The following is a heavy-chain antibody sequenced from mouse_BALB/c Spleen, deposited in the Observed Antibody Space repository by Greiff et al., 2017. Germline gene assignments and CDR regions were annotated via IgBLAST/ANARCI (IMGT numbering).Heavy chain of an antibody. D-gene: IGHD1-1*01. CDR3: ARDGLYYYGSSYGYWYFDV. J-gene: IGHJ1*01. CDR1: GFTFTDYY. V-gene: IGHV7-3*02. Sequence: EVQGVESGGGLVQPGGSLRLSCATSGFTFTDYYMSWVRQPPGKALEWLGFIRNKANGYTTEYSASVKGRFTISRDNSQSILYLQMNTLRAEDSATYYCARDGLYYYGSSYGYWYFDVWGAGTTVTVSS. CDR2: IRNKANGYTT.